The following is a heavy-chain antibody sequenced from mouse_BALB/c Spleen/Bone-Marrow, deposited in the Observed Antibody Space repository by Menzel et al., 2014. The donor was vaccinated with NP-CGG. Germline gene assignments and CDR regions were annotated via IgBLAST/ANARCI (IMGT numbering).Heavy chain of an antibody. CDR3: ARGYYYGMDY. J-gene: IGHJ4*01. V-gene: IGHV1S135*01. Sequence: VQLKQSGPELVKPGASVKVSCKASGYAFTSYNMYWVKQSHGKSLEWIGNIDPYYGGTSYNQKFKGKATLTIDKSSSTAYMQLKGLTSEDSAVYYCARGYYYGMDYWGQGTSVTVSS. CDR1: GYAFTSYN. CDR2: IDPYYGGT.